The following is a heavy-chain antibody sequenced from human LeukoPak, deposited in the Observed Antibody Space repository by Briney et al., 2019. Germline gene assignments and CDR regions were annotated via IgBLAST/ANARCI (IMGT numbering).Heavy chain of an antibody. D-gene: IGHD5-18*01. V-gene: IGHV3-21*01. CDR3: SRLRGGGIQLWSDS. J-gene: IGHJ4*02. Sequence: PGGSLRLSCAASGFTFSTYSMNWVRQAPGKGLEWVAAISSRSTYIYYGDSVKGRFTISRDNAKNSLYLQMSSLRAEDTALYYCSRLRGGGIQLWSDSWGQGTLVTVSS. CDR1: GFTFSTYS. CDR2: ISSRSTYI.